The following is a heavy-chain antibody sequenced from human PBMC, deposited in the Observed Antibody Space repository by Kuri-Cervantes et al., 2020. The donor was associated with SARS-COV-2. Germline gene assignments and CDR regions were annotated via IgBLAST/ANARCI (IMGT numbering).Heavy chain of an antibody. J-gene: IGHJ5*02. CDR1: GFTFSSYA. Sequence: GESLKISCAVSGFTFSSYAMSWVRQAPGKGLEWVSAISGSGGSTYYADSVKGRFTISRDNSKNTLYLQMNSLRAEDTAVYYCAKDLGRPNWFDPWGQGTLVTVSS. V-gene: IGHV3-23*01. CDR2: ISGSGGST. CDR3: AKDLGRPNWFDP.